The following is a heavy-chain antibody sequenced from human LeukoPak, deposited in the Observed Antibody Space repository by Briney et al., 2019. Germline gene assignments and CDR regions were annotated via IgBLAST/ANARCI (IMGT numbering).Heavy chain of an antibody. Sequence: SVKVSCKASGGTFSSYAISWVRQAPGQGLEWMGGIIPIFGTANYAQKFQGRVTITADESTSTAYMELSGLRSEDTAVYYCGRSYGSGSFYYYYGMDVWGQGTTVTVSS. D-gene: IGHD3-10*01. CDR2: IIPIFGTA. CDR3: GRSYGSGSFYYYYGMDV. V-gene: IGHV1-69*13. J-gene: IGHJ6*02. CDR1: GGTFSSYA.